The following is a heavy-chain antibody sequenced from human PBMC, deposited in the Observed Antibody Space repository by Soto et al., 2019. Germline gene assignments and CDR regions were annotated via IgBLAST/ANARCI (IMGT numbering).Heavy chain of an antibody. CDR3: AKSQEIGTHFFDS. CDR2: IGTAGDT. D-gene: IGHD6-13*01. CDR1: GFTFSGFD. J-gene: IGHJ4*02. V-gene: IGHV3-13*01. Sequence: GGSLRLSCEAPGFTFSGFDMHWVRQPTGKGLEWVSSIGTAGDTYYAVSVKGRFTISRDNAKNSLSLQMNSLRAGDMAVYFCAKSQEIGTHFFDSWGQGTLVTVSS.